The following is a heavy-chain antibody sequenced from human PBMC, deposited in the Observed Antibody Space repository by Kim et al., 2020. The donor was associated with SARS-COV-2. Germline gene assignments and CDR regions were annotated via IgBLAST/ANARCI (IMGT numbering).Heavy chain of an antibody. CDR2: LYSSGST. CDR3: ARDER. J-gene: IGHJ4*02. Sequence: YLYSSGSTNYNPSLKGRVTISVDTSKNQFSLKLSSVTTADTAVYYCARDERWGQGTLVTVSS. V-gene: IGHV4-59*01.